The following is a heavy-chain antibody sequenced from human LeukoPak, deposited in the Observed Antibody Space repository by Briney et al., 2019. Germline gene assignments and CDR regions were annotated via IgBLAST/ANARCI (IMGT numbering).Heavy chain of an antibody. V-gene: IGHV4-61*02. D-gene: IGHD2-2*01. J-gene: IGHJ5*02. CDR1: GYSISSGDYY. CDR2: VDLGGTP. Sequence: SETLSLTCNVSGYSISSGDYYWTWIRQPAGKGLEWIGRVDLGGTPSYKKSLISRVTVSVDPSKNQFSLSLTSVTAADTATYYCAREGAYCSGTDCFATTVDAWGPGALVTVSS. CDR3: AREGAYCSGTDCFATTVDA.